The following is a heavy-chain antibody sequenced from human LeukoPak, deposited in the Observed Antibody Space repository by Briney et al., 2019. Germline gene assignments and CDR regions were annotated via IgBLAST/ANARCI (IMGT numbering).Heavy chain of an antibody. V-gene: IGHV3-30*18. CDR3: AKDRGNDYGDYWDYYYGMDV. D-gene: IGHD4-17*01. Sequence: GGSLRLSCAASGFTFSSYGMHWVRQAPGKGLEWVAVISYDGSNKYYADSVKGRFTISRDNSKNTLYLQMNSLRAEDTAVYYCAKDRGNDYGDYWDYYYGMDVWSQGTTVTVSS. J-gene: IGHJ6*02. CDR2: ISYDGSNK. CDR1: GFTFSSYG.